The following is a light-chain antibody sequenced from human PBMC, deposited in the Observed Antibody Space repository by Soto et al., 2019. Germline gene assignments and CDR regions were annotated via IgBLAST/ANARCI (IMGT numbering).Light chain of an antibody. CDR2: ANS. V-gene: IGLV1-40*01. CDR3: QSYANSQSTYV. J-gene: IGLJ1*01. CDR1: SSNIGVGYD. Sequence: QSVLTQPHSVSGAPGQSVTISCSGSSSNIGVGYDVHWYQQLPGRAPKLLIYANSIRPAGIPDRFSGSKSGTSASLAITGLQAEYEADYYCQSYANSQSTYVFGTGTKLTVL.